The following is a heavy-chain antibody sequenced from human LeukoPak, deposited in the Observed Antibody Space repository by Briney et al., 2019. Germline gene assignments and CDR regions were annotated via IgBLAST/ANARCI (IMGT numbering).Heavy chain of an antibody. CDR2: ISAYNGNT. CDR3: ARGGYYHDSSGYYSSDY. V-gene: IGHV1-18*01. D-gene: IGHD3-22*01. J-gene: IGHJ4*02. Sequence: ASVKVSCKASGYTFTSYGISWVRQAPGQGLEWMGWISAYNGNTNYAQKLQGRVTMTTDTSTSTAYMELSRLRSDDTAVYYCARGGYYHDSSGYYSSDYWGQGTLVTVSS. CDR1: GYTFTSYG.